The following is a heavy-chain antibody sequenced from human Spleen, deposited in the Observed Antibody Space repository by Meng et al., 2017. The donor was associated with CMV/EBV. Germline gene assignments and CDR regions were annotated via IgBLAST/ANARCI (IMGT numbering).Heavy chain of an antibody. D-gene: IGHD3-3*01. V-gene: IGHV3-21*01. CDR2: ISGSGKFR. J-gene: IGHJ6*02. Sequence: GESLKISCAASGFSFSNYSMNWVRQAPGKGLEWVSSISGSGKFRYYADSVKGRFTVSRDNAKNSLYLQMNSLRDDDTAVYYCAREVRFLEWSLLGGMDVWGQGTTVTVSS. CDR3: AREVRFLEWSLLGGMDV. CDR1: GFSFSNYS.